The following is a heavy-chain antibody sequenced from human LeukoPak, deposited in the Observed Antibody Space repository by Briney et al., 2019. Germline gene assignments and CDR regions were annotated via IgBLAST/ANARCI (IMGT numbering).Heavy chain of an antibody. J-gene: IGHJ6*03. CDR2: ISSGSGTI. Sequence: PGGSLRLSCEASGFTFSSYSMNWVRQAPGKGLEWVSYISSGSGTIYYADSVKGRFTIPRDNAKNSLYLQMNSLRAEDTAVYYCARGRNYYYMDVWGKGTTVTVSS. CDR1: GFTFSSYS. V-gene: IGHV3-48*01. CDR3: ARGRNYYYMDV.